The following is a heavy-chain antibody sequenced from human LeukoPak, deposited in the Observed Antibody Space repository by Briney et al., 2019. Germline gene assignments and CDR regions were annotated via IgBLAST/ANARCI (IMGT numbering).Heavy chain of an antibody. CDR3: AKDRGDIVVVPAEYFDY. V-gene: IGHV3-11*01. J-gene: IGHJ4*02. Sequence: GGSLRLSCAASGFTFSDYYMSWIRQAPGKGLEWVSYISSSGSTIYYADSVKGRFTISRDNSKNTLYLQMNSLRAEDTAVYYCAKDRGDIVVVPAEYFDYWGQGTLVTVSS. D-gene: IGHD2-2*01. CDR2: ISSSGSTI. CDR1: GFTFSDYY.